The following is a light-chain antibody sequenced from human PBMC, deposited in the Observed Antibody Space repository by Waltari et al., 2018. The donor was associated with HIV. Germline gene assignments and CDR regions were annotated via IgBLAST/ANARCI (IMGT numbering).Light chain of an antibody. Sequence: DIVLTQSPGNLSLSPGERPTLSCRASQNLAGSYLGWHQQKPVQAPRLLIYGASNRATGIPDRFSGSGYGTDFTLTISSLEPEDFAVYDCQQRSNWLFGPGTKVDIK. CDR3: QQRSNWL. V-gene: IGKV3D-20*02. CDR2: GAS. J-gene: IGKJ3*01. CDR1: QNLAGSY.